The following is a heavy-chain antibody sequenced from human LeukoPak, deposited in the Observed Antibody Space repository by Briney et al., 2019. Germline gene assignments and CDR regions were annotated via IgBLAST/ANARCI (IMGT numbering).Heavy chain of an antibody. CDR2: IIPIFGTA. Sequence: RASVKVSCKASGGTFSSYAISWVRQAPGQGLEWMGGIIPIFGTANYARKFQGRVTITADKSTSTAYMELSSLRSEDTAVYYCARDPAGEARYYYMDVWGKGTTVTVSS. D-gene: IGHD3-10*01. J-gene: IGHJ6*03. CDR1: GGTFSSYA. CDR3: ARDPAGEARYYYMDV. V-gene: IGHV1-69*06.